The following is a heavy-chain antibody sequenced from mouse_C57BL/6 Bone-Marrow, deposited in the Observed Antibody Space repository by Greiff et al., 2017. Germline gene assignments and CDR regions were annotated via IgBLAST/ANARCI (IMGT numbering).Heavy chain of an antibody. J-gene: IGHJ3*01. V-gene: IGHV1-81*01. Sequence: VKLMESGAELARPGASVKLSCKASGYTFTSYGISWVKQSTGQGLEWIGEIYQRRGNTYYTEKFKGKATLTADNSSSTAYMELRSLTSEDSAVYFCASGGVYYGTPFAYWGQGTLVTVSA. CDR2: IYQRRGNT. CDR3: ASGGVYYGTPFAY. CDR1: GYTFTSYG. D-gene: IGHD2-1*01.